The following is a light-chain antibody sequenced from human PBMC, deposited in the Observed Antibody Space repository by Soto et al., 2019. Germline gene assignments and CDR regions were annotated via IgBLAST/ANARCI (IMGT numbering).Light chain of an antibody. CDR3: QSYDSSVSGWV. Sequence: QSVLTQPPSVSGAPGQRVTISCTGSSSNIGAGYDVHWYQQLPGTAPKLLIYGNSNRPSGVPDRFSGSKSGTSASLAITGLQDEDDADYYCQSYDSSVSGWVFGGGTKLTVL. CDR1: SSNIGAGYD. V-gene: IGLV1-40*01. J-gene: IGLJ3*02. CDR2: GNS.